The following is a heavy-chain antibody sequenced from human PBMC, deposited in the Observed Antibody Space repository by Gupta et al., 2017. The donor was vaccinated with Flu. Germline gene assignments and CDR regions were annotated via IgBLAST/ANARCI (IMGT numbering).Heavy chain of an antibody. J-gene: IGHJ4*02. Sequence: QVQLVESVVGVVQPGTSLRLSCAASGFGFSSYSIHWVRQAPGKGLEWVAVISDDGTNTYFADSVEGLFGISRDNSMNTVFLHMNSLRREDTAVYSCAREHIYCVTTTCPLDYWGQGTLVTVSS. CDR3: AREHIYCVTTTCPLDY. D-gene: IGHD2-21*01. CDR1: GFGFSSYS. CDR2: ISDDGTNT. V-gene: IGHV3-30*09.